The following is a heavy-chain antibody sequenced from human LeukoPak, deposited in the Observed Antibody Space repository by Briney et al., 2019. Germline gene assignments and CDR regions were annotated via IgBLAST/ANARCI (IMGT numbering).Heavy chain of an antibody. CDR3: ARTYGGNSRSSYHYYGMDV. D-gene: IGHD4-23*01. CDR1: GYTFTSYA. V-gene: IGHV7-4-1*02. CDR2: INTNTGNP. J-gene: IGHJ6*02. Sequence: ASVKVSCKASGYTFTSYAMNWVRQAPGQGLEWMGWINTNTGNPTYAQGFTGRFVFSLDTSVSTAYLQISSLKAEDTAVYYCARTYGGNSRSSYHYYGMDVWGQGTTVTVSS.